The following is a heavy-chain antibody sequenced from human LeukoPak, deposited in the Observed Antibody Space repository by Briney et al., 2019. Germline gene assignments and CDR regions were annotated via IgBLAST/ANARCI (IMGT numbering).Heavy chain of an antibody. CDR1: GFTFSSYA. CDR3: AKEERWYYDSSGPLDY. V-gene: IGHV3-23*01. J-gene: IGHJ4*03. D-gene: IGHD3-22*01. CDR2: ISGSGGST. Sequence: GGSLRLSCAASGFTFSSYAMSWVRQAPGKGLEWVSAISGSGGSTYYADSVKGRFTISRDNSKNTLYLQMNSLRAEDTAVYYCAKEERWYYDSSGPLDYWGQGTLVNVSS.